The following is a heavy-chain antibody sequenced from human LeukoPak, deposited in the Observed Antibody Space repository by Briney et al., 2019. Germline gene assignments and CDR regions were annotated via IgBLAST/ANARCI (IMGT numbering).Heavy chain of an antibody. Sequence: ASVKVSCKASGYTFISYGISWVRQAPGQGLEWMGWISSHNGYTKYAQKFQGRVTMTNDTSMTTAYMDLGRLRSDDTAVYYCARRRAVAGVNWFDPWGQGTLVTVSS. J-gene: IGHJ5*02. CDR1: GYTFISYG. CDR3: ARRRAVAGVNWFDP. D-gene: IGHD6-19*01. V-gene: IGHV1-18*01. CDR2: ISSHNGYT.